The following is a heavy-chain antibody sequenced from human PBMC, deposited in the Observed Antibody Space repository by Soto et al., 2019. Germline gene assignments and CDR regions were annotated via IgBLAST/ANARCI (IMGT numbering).Heavy chain of an antibody. CDR2: MRPNNGNT. J-gene: IGHJ4*02. CDR3: ATWAGYSK. D-gene: IGHD3-9*01. V-gene: IGHV1-8*01. CDR1: GYTFTNYD. Sequence: QVQLVQSGAEVKKPGASVKVSCKASGYTFTNYDINWVRQATGQGLEGMGWMRPNNGNTGYAQKFQGRVTMTRNTYINTAYMELSSLRSEDTAVYYCATWAGYSKWGQGTLVTVSS.